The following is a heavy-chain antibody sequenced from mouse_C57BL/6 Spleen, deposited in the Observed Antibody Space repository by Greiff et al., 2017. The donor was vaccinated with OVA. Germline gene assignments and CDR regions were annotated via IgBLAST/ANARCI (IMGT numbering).Heavy chain of an antibody. CDR3: ARHRDYDEGYAMDY. Sequence: VQLQQSGPGLVAPSQSLSITCTVSGFSLTSYGVHWVRQPPGKGLEWLVVIWSDGSTTYNSALKSRLSISKDNSKSQVFLKMNSLQTDDTAMYYCARHRDYDEGYAMDYWGQGTSVTVSS. CDR1: GFSLTSYG. CDR2: IWSDGST. D-gene: IGHD2-4*01. J-gene: IGHJ4*01. V-gene: IGHV2-6-1*01.